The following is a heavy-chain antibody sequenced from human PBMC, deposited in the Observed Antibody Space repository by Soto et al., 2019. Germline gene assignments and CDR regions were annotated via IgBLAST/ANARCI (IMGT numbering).Heavy chain of an antibody. J-gene: IGHJ4*02. CDR2: IDPSDSYT. CDR3: ATLDCSSTSCYAGDDY. V-gene: IGHV5-10-1*01. Sequence: GESLKISCKGSGYSFTSYWISWVRQMPGKGLEWMGRIDPSDSYTNYSPSFQGHVTISADKSISTAYLQWSSLKASDTAMYYCATLDCSSTSCYAGDDYCGEGTLVTVPS. CDR1: GYSFTSYW. D-gene: IGHD2-2*01.